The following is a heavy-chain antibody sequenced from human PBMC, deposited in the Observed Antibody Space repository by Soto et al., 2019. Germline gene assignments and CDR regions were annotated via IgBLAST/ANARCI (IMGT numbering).Heavy chain of an antibody. J-gene: IGHJ4*02. CDR2: IIPVFGTT. Sequence: SVKVSCKDSGGLFSSFAISWVRQAPGQGLEWMGGIIPVFGTTNYAQKFQGRVTITADESTNTAYMELSSLTSNDTAMYYCARGGGPYVWFNEFWGQGTQVTVSS. CDR3: ARGGGPYVWFNEF. V-gene: IGHV1-69*13. D-gene: IGHD3-16*01. CDR1: GGLFSSFA.